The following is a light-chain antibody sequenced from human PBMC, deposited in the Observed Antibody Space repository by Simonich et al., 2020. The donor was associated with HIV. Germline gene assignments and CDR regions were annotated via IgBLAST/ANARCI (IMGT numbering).Light chain of an antibody. CDR3: QQYYSTPRT. CDR2: WAS. J-gene: IGKJ1*01. CDR1: QSVLYSSNNKNY. V-gene: IGKV4-1*01. Sequence: DIVMTQSPDSLAVSLGERATINCKSSQSVLYSSNNKNYIAWYQQKPGQPPKLLIYWASTRESWVPDRFSGSGSGTDFTLTISSLQAEDVAVYYCQQYYSTPRTFGQGTKVEIK.